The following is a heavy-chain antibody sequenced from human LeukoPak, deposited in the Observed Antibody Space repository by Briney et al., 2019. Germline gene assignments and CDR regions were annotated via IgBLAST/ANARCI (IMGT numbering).Heavy chain of an antibody. CDR2: IYYSGST. CDR1: GGSISSSSYY. CDR3: ARFRVRRTKWLRFVEDGRSSYMDV. J-gene: IGHJ6*03. D-gene: IGHD5-12*01. Sequence: SETLSLTCTVSGGSISSSSYYWGWIRQPPGKGLEWIGSIYYSGSTYYNPSLKSRVTISVDTSKNQFSLKLNSVTAADTAVYYCARFRVRRTKWLRFVEDGRSSYMDVWGKGTTVTVSS. V-gene: IGHV4-39*01.